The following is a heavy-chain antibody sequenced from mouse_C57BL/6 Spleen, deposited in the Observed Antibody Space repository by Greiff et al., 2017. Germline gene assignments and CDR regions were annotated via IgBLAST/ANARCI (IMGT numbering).Heavy chain of an antibody. V-gene: IGHV1-50*01. Sequence: VQLQQPGAELVKPGASAKLSCKASGYTFTSYWMQWVKQRPGQGLEWIGEIDPSDSYTNYNQKFKGKATLTVDTSSSTAYMQLSSLTSEDSAVYYCARGVTTYYAMDYWGQGTSVTVSS. D-gene: IGHD2-2*01. CDR1: GYTFTSYW. CDR2: IDPSDSYT. J-gene: IGHJ4*01. CDR3: ARGVTTYYAMDY.